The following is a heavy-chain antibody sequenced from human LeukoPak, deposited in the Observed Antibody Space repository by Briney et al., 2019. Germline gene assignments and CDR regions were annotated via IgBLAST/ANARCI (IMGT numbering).Heavy chain of an antibody. J-gene: IGHJ4*02. CDR2: ISNSGSNI. CDR3: ARRWREYSGSYDRLDY. D-gene: IGHD1-26*01. CDR1: GFTVSSNY. V-gene: IGHV3-11*04. Sequence: GGSLRLSCAASGFTVSSNYMSWIRQAPGKGLEWVSYISNSGSNIYYADSVKGRFTISRDNAKNSLYLQMHSLRAEDTAVYYCARRWREYSGSYDRLDYWGQGTLVTVSS.